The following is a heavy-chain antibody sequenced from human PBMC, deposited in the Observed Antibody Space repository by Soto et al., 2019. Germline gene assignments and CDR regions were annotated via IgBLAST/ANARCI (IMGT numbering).Heavy chain of an antibody. J-gene: IGHJ4*02. V-gene: IGHV3-11*06. D-gene: IGHD2-21*01. CDR2: ISPKSTFR. Sequence: QVHLVEAGGGLVKPGGSLRLSCATSGFPFNDYYMTWIRQAPGKGLEWLSHISPKSTFRNYADSVKGRFTISRDNTESSLFLQMNSLGVDGTAVYSCVRGGGGGLFEHWGQGVLVTVSS. CDR3: VRGGGGGLFEH. CDR1: GFPFNDYY.